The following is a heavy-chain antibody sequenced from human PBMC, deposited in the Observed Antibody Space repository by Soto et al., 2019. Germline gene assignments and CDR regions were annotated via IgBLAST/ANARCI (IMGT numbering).Heavy chain of an antibody. CDR1: GGSISSYY. J-gene: IGHJ4*02. CDR2: IYYSGST. CDR3: ARARRYGSGTLNFDY. Sequence: SETLSLTCTVSGGSISSYYWSWIRQPPGKGLEWIGYIYYSGSTNYNPSLKSRVTISVDTSKNQFSLKLSSVAAADTAVYYCARARRYGSGTLNFDYWGQGTLVTVSS. V-gene: IGHV4-59*01. D-gene: IGHD3-10*01.